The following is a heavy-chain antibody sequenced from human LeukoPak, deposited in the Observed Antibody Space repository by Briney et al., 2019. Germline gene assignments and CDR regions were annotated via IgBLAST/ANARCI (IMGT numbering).Heavy chain of an antibody. CDR1: GGSISSGGYS. D-gene: IGHD4-17*01. V-gene: IGHV4-31*03. CDR2: IYYSGST. J-gene: IGHJ4*02. CDR3: ARDDYGDYGVGY. Sequence: PSETLSLTCTVSGGSISSGGYSWSWIRQHPGKGLEWIGYIYYSGSTYYNPSLKSRVTISVDTSKNQFSLKLSSVTAADTAVYYCARDDYGDYGVGYWGQGTLVTVSS.